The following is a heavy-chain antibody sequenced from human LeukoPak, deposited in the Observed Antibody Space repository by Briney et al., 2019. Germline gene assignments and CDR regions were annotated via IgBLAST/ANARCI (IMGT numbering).Heavy chain of an antibody. J-gene: IGHJ4*02. CDR1: GFTFSDYY. D-gene: IGHD6-19*01. CDR2: ISSSGSTI. CDR3: ARGSREAVAGFDY. V-gene: IGHV3-11*01. Sequence: GGSLRLSCAASGFTFSDYYSSGSRQAPGKGLEWVSYISSSGSTIYYADSVTGRFTISRDNAKNSLYLQMNSLRAEDTAVYYCARGSREAVAGFDYWGQGTLVTVSS.